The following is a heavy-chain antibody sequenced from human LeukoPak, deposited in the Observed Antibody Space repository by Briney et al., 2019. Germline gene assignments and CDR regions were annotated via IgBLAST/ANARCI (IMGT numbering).Heavy chain of an antibody. Sequence: PGGSLRLSCAASGFTFSNYWMHWVRQAPGKGLVWVSRINGDGRSTTYADSVKGRFTISRDNAKNTLYLQMNSLRAEDTAVYYCAKDRRAHSSSWAVDYWGQGTLVTVSS. CDR3: AKDRRAHSSSWAVDY. CDR1: GFTFSNYW. CDR2: INGDGRST. D-gene: IGHD6-13*01. V-gene: IGHV3-74*01. J-gene: IGHJ4*02.